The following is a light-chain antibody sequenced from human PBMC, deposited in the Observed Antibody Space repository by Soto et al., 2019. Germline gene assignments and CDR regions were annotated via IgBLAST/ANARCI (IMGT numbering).Light chain of an antibody. CDR2: EVT. CDR1: SSDVGNGYDS. CDR3: SSYTVCVARYV. V-gene: IGLV2-14*01. Sequence: QSALAQPASVSGSPGQSITISCSGSSSDVGNGYDSVSWYQQHPGKAPKLIIYEVTNRPSGVSSRFSGPKSGNTASPTISGLQAEDEADYYCSSYTVCVARYVFGTGTKVTAL. J-gene: IGLJ1*01.